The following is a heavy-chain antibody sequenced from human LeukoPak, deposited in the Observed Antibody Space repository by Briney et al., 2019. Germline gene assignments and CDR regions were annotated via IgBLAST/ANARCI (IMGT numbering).Heavy chain of an antibody. CDR2: IIPILGRA. Sequence: SVKVSCKASGGTFSSYTISWVRQALGQGHEWMGRIIPILGRANYAQKFQGRVTITADKSTSTAYMQLRSLRSEDTAVYYYARALLRPLGFDPWGQGTLVTVSS. CDR1: GGTFSSYT. V-gene: IGHV1-69*08. J-gene: IGHJ5*02. CDR3: ARALLRPLGFDP.